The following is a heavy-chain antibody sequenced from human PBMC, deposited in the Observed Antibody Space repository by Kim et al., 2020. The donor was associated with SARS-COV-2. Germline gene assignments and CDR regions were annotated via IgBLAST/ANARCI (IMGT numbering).Heavy chain of an antibody. Sequence: ASVKVSCKASGYTFTSSGISWARQAPGQRLEWMGWINTANGNTKYSQKFQDRVTISRYTSARTAYMELNSLRSEDAAVYYCARQSNMDVWGQGTPVTVSS. CDR1: GYTFTSSG. J-gene: IGHJ6*02. V-gene: IGHV1-3*04. CDR2: INTANGNT. CDR3: ARQSNMDV.